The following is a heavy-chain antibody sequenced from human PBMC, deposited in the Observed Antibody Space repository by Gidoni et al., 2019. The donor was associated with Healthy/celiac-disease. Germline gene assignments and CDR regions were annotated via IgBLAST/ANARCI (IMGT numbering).Heavy chain of an antibody. Sequence: QVQLVQSGAEVKKPGSSVKVSCKASGGTFSSYAISWVRQAPGQGLEWMGGIIPIFGTANYAQKFQGRVTITADESTSTAYMELSSLRSEDTAVYYCASPFHYSSGWYGKAGFDYWGQGTLVTVSS. V-gene: IGHV1-69*01. J-gene: IGHJ4*02. CDR3: ASPFHYSSGWYGKAGFDY. CDR1: GGTFSSYA. D-gene: IGHD6-19*01. CDR2: IIPIFGTA.